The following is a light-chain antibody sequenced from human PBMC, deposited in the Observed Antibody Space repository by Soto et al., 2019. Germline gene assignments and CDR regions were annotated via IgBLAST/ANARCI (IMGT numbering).Light chain of an antibody. CDR3: MQGTHWPIT. CDR2: TVS. CDR1: QSLLHSDGKTY. J-gene: IGKJ5*01. V-gene: IGKV2-30*02. Sequence: DLVMTQTPLSLSVTPGQPASISCKSSQSLLHSDGKTYLYWYLQRPGRSPRRLIYTVSNRDSGVPARFSGSGSGTDFALKISRVEAEDVGVYYCMQGTHWPITFGQGTRLEIK.